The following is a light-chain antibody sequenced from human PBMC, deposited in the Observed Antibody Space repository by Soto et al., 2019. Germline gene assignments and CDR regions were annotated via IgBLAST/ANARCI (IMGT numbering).Light chain of an antibody. CDR1: SSDVGVYNY. V-gene: IGLV2-8*01. CDR2: EVS. CDR3: SSFAGNNNLV. J-gene: IGLJ2*01. Sequence: QSALTQPPSASGSPGQSVTISCTGTSSDVGVYNYVSWYQQHPGKAPKLMIYEVSKRPSGVPDCFSGSKSGNTASLTVSGLQAEDEADYYCSSFAGNNNLVFGGGTKLTVL.